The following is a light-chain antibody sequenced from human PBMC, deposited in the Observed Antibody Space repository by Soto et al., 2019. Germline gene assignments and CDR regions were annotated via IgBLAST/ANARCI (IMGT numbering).Light chain of an antibody. J-gene: IGKJ5*01. V-gene: IGKV3-20*01. Sequence: EIVLTQSPGTLSLSPVEKGTLSCRASQSVSSSYLAWYQQKPGQPPRLLIYGASSRATGIPDRVSGSGSGTDFTLTISRLEPEDFAVYSCHQYGRSPRTFGQGTRLENK. CDR2: GAS. CDR1: QSVSSSY. CDR3: HQYGRSPRT.